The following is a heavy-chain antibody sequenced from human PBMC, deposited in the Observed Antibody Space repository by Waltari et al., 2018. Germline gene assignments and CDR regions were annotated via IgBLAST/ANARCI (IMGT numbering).Heavy chain of an antibody. CDR3: ARAREHSYDFWNVYSFYFDH. CDR1: GFGFGDYY. Sequence: QVQLEESGGGLVNPGGSLRLSCDASGFGFGDYYMTWIRQAQGKGLGWIAYISSRDNIVYHADSVKGRFTISRDNAKNSVFLQMKSLRVEDTAVYYCARAREHSYDFWNVYSFYFDHWGQGALVTVSS. CDR2: ISSRDNIV. D-gene: IGHD3-3*01. J-gene: IGHJ4*02. V-gene: IGHV3-11*01.